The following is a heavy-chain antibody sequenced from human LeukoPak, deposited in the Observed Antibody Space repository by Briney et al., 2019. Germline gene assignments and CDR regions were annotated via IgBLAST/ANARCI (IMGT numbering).Heavy chain of an antibody. CDR2: INHSGST. Sequence: PSETLSLTCAVYGGSFSGYYWSWIRQPPGKGLEWIGEINHSGSTNYNPSLKSRVTISVDTSKNQFSLKLSSVTAADTAVYYCAREQQLVPFDYWGQGTLVTVSS. D-gene: IGHD6-13*01. CDR1: GGSFSGYY. CDR3: AREQQLVPFDY. J-gene: IGHJ4*02. V-gene: IGHV4-34*01.